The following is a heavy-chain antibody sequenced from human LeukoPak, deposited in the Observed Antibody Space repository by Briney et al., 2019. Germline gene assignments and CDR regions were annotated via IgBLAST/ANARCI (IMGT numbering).Heavy chain of an antibody. V-gene: IGHV3-30*03. CDR3: ARLGDYDAPDY. CDR1: GFTFSSYG. Sequence: PGGSLRLSCAASGFTFSSYGMHWVRQAPGKGLEWVAVISYDGSNKYYADSVKGRFTISRDNSKNTLYLQMNSLRAEDTAVYYCARLGDYDAPDYWGQGTLVTVSS. CDR2: ISYDGSNK. D-gene: IGHD4-17*01. J-gene: IGHJ4*02.